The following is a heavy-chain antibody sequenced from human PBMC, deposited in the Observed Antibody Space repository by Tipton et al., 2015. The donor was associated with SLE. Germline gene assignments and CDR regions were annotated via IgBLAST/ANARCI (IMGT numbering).Heavy chain of an antibody. Sequence: LRLSCSVSGTSISSYYWRWVRQAPGKGLEWIGFMYERRSPKYNPSLKSRVTISLDTSKNQLSLKVSSVTAADTAVYYCARASGGLLPFDYWGQGTLVTVSS. D-gene: IGHD3-22*01. CDR1: GTSISSYY. V-gene: IGHV4-59*01. CDR2: MYERRSP. CDR3: ARASGGLLPFDY. J-gene: IGHJ4*02.